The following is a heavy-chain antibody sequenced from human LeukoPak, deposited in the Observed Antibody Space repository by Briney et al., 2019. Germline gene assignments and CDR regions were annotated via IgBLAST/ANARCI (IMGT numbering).Heavy chain of an antibody. CDR2: IDPADSYT. V-gene: IGHV5-10-1*01. CDR1: GYSFTIYW. J-gene: IGHJ4*02. Sequence: GESLRISCEGSGYSFTIYWISWVRQMPGKGLEWMGTIDPADSYTNYSPSFQGHVTISADKSISTAYLHWSSLKAPDTAMYYCARHFYGDYAFDYWGLGTLVTVSS. D-gene: IGHD4-17*01. CDR3: ARHFYGDYAFDY.